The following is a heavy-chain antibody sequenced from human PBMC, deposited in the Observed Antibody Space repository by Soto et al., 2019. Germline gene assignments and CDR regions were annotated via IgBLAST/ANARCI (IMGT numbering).Heavy chain of an antibody. V-gene: IGHV3-66*01. D-gene: IGHD2-2*02. CDR2: IYSGGST. J-gene: IGHJ3*01. CDR1: GFTVSSNY. Sequence: GGSLRLSCAASGFTVSSNYMSWVRQAPGKGLEWVSVIYSGGSTYYADPVKGRFTISRDNSKNTLYLQMNSLRAEDTAVYYCARDAAGGIYTTSPNAWGQGTMVTVSS. CDR3: ARDAAGGIYTTSPNA.